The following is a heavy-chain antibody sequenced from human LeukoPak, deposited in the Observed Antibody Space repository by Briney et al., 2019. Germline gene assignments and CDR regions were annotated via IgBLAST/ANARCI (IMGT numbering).Heavy chain of an antibody. CDR1: GFTLSTYS. CDR3: ARDLRDSSMITYPYFMDV. D-gene: IGHD3-16*01. V-gene: IGHV3-21*01. CDR2: ISSSSLYI. J-gene: IGHJ6*03. Sequence: PGGSLRLSCAASGFTLSTYSLNWVRQAPGKGLEWVSSISSSSLYIYYADSVKGRFTISRDNAKNSLFLQMNSLRAEDTAVYYCARDLRDSSMITYPYFMDVWGKGTTVTISS.